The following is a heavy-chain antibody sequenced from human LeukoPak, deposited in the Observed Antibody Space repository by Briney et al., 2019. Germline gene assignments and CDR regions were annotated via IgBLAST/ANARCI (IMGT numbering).Heavy chain of an antibody. CDR1: GDSVSSNSAA. D-gene: IGHD1-7*01. CDR2: TYYRSKWYN. Sequence: SQTLSLTCAISGDSVSSNSAAWNWIRQSPSRGLEWLGRTYYRSKWYNDYAVSVKSRITINPDTSKNQFSLQLNSVTPEDTAVYYCARESKKTWNYQGVYAFDIWGQGTMVTVSS. J-gene: IGHJ3*02. CDR3: ARESKKTWNYQGVYAFDI. V-gene: IGHV6-1*01.